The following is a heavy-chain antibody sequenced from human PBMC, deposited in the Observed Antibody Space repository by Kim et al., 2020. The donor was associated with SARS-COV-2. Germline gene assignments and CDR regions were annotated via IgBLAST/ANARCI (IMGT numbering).Heavy chain of an antibody. D-gene: IGHD3-10*01. CDR3: ARYGSGSYSDSLLQNWFDP. V-gene: IGHV4-31*03. CDR1: GGSISSGGYY. Sequence: SETLSLTCTVSGGSISSGGYYWSWIRQHPGKGLEWIGYIYYSGSTYYNPSLKSRVTISVDTSKNQFSLKLSSVTAADTAVYYCARYGSGSYSDSLLQNWFDPWGQGTLVTVSS. J-gene: IGHJ5*02. CDR2: IYYSGST.